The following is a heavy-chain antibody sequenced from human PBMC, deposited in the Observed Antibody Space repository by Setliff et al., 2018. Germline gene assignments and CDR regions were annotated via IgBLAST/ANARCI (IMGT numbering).Heavy chain of an antibody. CDR1: GDSITSGSVY. D-gene: IGHD1-20*01. CDR2: IFPTGTT. CDR3: ARYNSSAACFDL. Sequence: PSETLSLTCTVSGDSITSGSVYWSWIRQPAGKGLEWIGRIFPTGTTNYNPDLKSRVTMSVDTSKTRFSLMLRSVTAADTAIYYCARYNSSAACFDLWGPGTLVTVSS. J-gene: IGHJ5*02. V-gene: IGHV4-61*02.